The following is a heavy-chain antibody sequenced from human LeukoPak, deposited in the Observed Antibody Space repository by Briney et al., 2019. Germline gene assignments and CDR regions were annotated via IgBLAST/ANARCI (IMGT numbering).Heavy chain of an antibody. CDR1: GGSISSYY. J-gene: IGHJ6*02. CDR3: ARIDTLGNTQYYYYGVEV. V-gene: IGHV4-4*07. CDR2: VSTTGGN. Sequence: SSETLSLTCSVSGGSISSYYWSWLRQPAGKGLQWIGRVSTTGGNAYTPSLMGRVTMSVDMSKNQFSLTLTSVTAADTAVYYCARIDTLGNTQYYYYGVEVWGQGIAVTVSS. D-gene: IGHD2-2*02.